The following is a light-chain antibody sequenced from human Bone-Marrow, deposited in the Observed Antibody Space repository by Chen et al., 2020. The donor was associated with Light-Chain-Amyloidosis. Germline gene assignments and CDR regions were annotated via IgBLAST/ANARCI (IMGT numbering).Light chain of an antibody. J-gene: IGLJ3*02. CDR2: DVN. CDR1: SSDIGGYNF. CDR3: SSHTSSDTWV. V-gene: IGLV2-14*01. Sequence: QAALTQPASVSGSPGQSITISCTGTSSDIGGYNFVSWFQQHPGKVPTVIIYDVNNRPSGVANRFAGSKSGNTASLTISGLQAEDEADYYCSSHTSSDTWVFGGGTKLTVL.